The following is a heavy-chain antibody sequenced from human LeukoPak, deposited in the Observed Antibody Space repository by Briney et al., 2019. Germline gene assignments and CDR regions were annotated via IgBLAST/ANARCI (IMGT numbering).Heavy chain of an antibody. CDR3: AKGMDPYGSGSYYPYFAFDY. Sequence: PGGPLRLSCAASGFTFRSYDMHWVRQAPGKGLEGVAVISYEGSNKYYTDSVKGRFPISRDNSKNTLYLQTNSLRAEDTAVYYCAKGMDPYGSGSYYPYFAFDYWGQGTLVTVSS. J-gene: IGHJ4*02. CDR2: ISYEGSNK. CDR1: GFTFRSYD. V-gene: IGHV3-30*18. D-gene: IGHD3-10*01.